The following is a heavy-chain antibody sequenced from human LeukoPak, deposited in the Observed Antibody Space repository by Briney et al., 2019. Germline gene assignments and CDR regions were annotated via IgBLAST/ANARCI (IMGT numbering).Heavy chain of an antibody. Sequence: SETLSLTCTVSGGSISSSSYYWGWIRQPPGKGLEWIGSIYYSGSTYYSPSLKSRVTISVDTSKNQFSLKLSSVTAADTAVYYCAGEIVLMVYEGLPPHNWFDPWGQGTLVTVSS. CDR1: GGSISSSSYY. J-gene: IGHJ5*02. CDR2: IYYSGST. V-gene: IGHV4-39*01. D-gene: IGHD2-8*01. CDR3: AGEIVLMVYEGLPPHNWFDP.